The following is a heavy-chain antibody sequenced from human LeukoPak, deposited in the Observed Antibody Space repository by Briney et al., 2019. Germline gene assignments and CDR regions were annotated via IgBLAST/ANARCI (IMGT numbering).Heavy chain of an antibody. V-gene: IGHV3-23*01. J-gene: IGHJ4*02. CDR3: AKVTSSYNYFDY. Sequence: PGGSLRLSCEASGFTFTTYPMSWVRQAPGKGLEWVSTFSGSGGRTYYADSVKGRFTISRDNAKNRLSLQTNSLRAEDTAVYSCAKVTSSYNYFDYWGQGSLVTVSS. CDR1: GFTFTTYP. D-gene: IGHD2-2*01. CDR2: FSGSGGRT.